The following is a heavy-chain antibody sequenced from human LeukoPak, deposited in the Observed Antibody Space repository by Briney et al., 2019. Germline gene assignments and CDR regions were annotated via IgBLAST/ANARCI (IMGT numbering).Heavy chain of an antibody. Sequence: GASVKVSCKASGHIFTSYGISWVRQAPGQGLEWMGWISAYNGNTNYAQKLQGRVTMTTDTSTSTAYMELRSLRSDDTAVYYCARDRLIAAAALFDYWGQGTLVTVSS. V-gene: IGHV1-18*01. CDR3: ARDRLIAAAALFDY. J-gene: IGHJ4*02. CDR2: ISAYNGNT. CDR1: GHIFTSYG. D-gene: IGHD6-13*01.